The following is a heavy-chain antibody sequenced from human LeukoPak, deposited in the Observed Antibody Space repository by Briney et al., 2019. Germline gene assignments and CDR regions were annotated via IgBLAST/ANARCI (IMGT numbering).Heavy chain of an antibody. V-gene: IGHV4-59*08. D-gene: IGHD3-10*01. CDR2: VYNIGTT. Sequence: SETLSLTCTVSGGSISTYYWSWIRQPPGKGLEWIGYVYNIGTTNYNPSLKSRVSVSADTSKNQFSLRLTSVTAADTAPYYCARHYYGSGSSAFDIWGQGTVVTVSS. CDR3: ARHYYGSGSSAFDI. J-gene: IGHJ3*02. CDR1: GGSISTYY.